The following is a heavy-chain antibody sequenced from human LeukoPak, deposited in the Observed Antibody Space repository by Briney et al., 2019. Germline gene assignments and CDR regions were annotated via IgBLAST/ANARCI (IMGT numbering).Heavy chain of an antibody. V-gene: IGHV4-34*01. Sequence: PSETLSLTCAVYGGSFSGYYWSWIRQPPGKGLEWIGEINHSGSTNYNPSLKSRVTISVDTSKNQFSLKLSSVTAADTAVYYCARKRAIAALDYWGQGTLATVSS. CDR1: GGSFSGYY. J-gene: IGHJ4*02. CDR2: INHSGST. CDR3: ARKRAIAALDY. D-gene: IGHD6-6*01.